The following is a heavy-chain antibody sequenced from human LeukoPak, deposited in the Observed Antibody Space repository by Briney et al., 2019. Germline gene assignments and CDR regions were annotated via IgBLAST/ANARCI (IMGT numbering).Heavy chain of an antibody. J-gene: IGHJ6*03. CDR1: GGSISSYY. Sequence: SETLSLTCTVSGGSISSYYWSWIRQPPGKGLEWIGYIYYSGSTNYNPSLKSRVTISVDTSKNQFSLRLSSVTAADTAVYYCARGPPRARPMRYSYGYPDTLNYYYYYMDVWGKGTTVTVSS. V-gene: IGHV4-59*12. CDR2: IYYSGST. D-gene: IGHD5-18*01. CDR3: ARGPPRARPMRYSYGYPDTLNYYYYYMDV.